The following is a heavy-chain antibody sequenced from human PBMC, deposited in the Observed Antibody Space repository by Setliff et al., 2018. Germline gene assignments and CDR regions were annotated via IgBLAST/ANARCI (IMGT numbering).Heavy chain of an antibody. CDR3: ARSRDGGNSSGYSGAFDI. V-gene: IGHV1-2*04. CDR1: GYTFTGYY. J-gene: IGHJ3*02. D-gene: IGHD3-22*01. Sequence: GASVKVSCKASGYTFTGYYMHRVRQAPGQGLEWMGWINPNSGGTNYAQKFQGWVTMTRDTSISTAYMELSRLRSDDTAVYYCARSRDGGNSSGYSGAFDIWGQGTMVTVSS. CDR2: INPNSGGT.